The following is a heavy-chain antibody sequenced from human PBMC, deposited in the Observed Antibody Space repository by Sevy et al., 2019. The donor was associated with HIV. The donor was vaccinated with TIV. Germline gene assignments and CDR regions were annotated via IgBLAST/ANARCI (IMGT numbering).Heavy chain of an antibody. CDR2: ISDDGSKT. J-gene: IGHJ4*02. CDR3: ARGRVTSHYFDY. V-gene: IGHV3-30*04. CDR1: GFTFIDYA. D-gene: IGHD2-21*02. Sequence: GGSLRLSCAGSGFTFIDYAMHWVRQAPGKGLEWVAVISDDGSKTYYADSVNGRFTISRDNSKNTLYLQMNSLRADDTAVYYCARGRVTSHYFDYWGQGTLVTVSS.